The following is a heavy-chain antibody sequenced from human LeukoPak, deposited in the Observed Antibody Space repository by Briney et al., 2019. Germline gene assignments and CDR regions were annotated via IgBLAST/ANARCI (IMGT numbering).Heavy chain of an antibody. Sequence: GGSLRLSCSASGFTFSDYYMSWIRQAPGKGLEWVSYISSSGSTIYYADSVKGRFTISRDNAKNSLYLQMNSLRAEDTAVYYCASAPGPGHCSSTSCYEYFQHWGQGTLVTVSS. CDR3: ASAPGPGHCSSTSCYEYFQH. V-gene: IGHV3-11*01. CDR1: GFTFSDYY. CDR2: ISSSGSTI. J-gene: IGHJ1*01. D-gene: IGHD2-2*01.